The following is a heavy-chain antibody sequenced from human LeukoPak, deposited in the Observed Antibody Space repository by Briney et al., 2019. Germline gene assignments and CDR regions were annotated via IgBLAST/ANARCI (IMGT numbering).Heavy chain of an antibody. CDR1: GFTFDDYA. CDR2: ISRNSSSI. J-gene: IGHJ5*02. D-gene: IGHD6-19*01. V-gene: IGHV3-9*01. CDR3: AKGADSSGWYWFDG. Sequence: GGSLRLSCAASGFTFDDYAMHWVRQAPGKGLEWVSGISRNSSSIGYADSVKGRFTISRDNAKNSLYLQMNSLRAEDTALYYCAKGADSSGWYWFDGWGQGALVTVSS.